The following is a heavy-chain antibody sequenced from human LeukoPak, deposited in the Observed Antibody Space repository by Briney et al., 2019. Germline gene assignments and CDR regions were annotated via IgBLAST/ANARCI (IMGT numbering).Heavy chain of an antibody. CDR2: IRSSSSTI. D-gene: IGHD6-19*01. CDR3: ARDHGSGWYSYLDD. CDR1: GFTFSNYS. V-gene: IGHV3-48*01. Sequence: GGSLRLSCEASGFTFSNYSMNWVRQAPGKGLEWVSYIRSSSSTIYYADSVKGRFTISRDNAKNSLYLQMNSLRAEDTAVYYCARDHGSGWYSYLDDWGQGTLVTVSS. J-gene: IGHJ4*02.